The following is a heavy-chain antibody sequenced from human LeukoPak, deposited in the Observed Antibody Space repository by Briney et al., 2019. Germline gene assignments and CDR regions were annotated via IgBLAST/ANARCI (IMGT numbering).Heavy chain of an antibody. Sequence: GGSLRLSCAASGFTFSSYSMNWVRQAPGKGLEWVSSISSSSSYIYYADSVKGRFTISRDNAKNSLYLQMNSLRAEDTAVYYCARVYRSSTSCSGFDYWGQGTLVTVSS. CDR3: ARVYRSSTSCSGFDY. V-gene: IGHV3-21*01. CDR2: ISSSSSYI. D-gene: IGHD2-2*01. CDR1: GFTFSSYS. J-gene: IGHJ4*02.